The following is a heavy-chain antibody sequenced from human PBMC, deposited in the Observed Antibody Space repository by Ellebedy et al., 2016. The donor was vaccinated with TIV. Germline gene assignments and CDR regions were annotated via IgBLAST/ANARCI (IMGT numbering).Heavy chain of an antibody. CDR2: ISGNGGHT. D-gene: IGHD3-3*01. CDR3: ARDWSGYFDP. Sequence: PGGSLRLSCAASGFTFSSYAMSWVRQAPGKGLEWVSAISGNGGHTHYADSVKGRFTISRDNSKNTLYLQMNSLRAEDTAVYYCARDWSGYFDPWGQGTLVTVSS. CDR1: GFTFSSYA. J-gene: IGHJ5*02. V-gene: IGHV3-23*01.